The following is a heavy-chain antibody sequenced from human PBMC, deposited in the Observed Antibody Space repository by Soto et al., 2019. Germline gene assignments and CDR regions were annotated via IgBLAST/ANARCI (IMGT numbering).Heavy chain of an antibody. CDR2: IYYSGST. D-gene: IGHD6-6*01. CDR1: GGSISSYY. J-gene: IGHJ6*02. Sequence: PSETLSLTCTVSGGSISSYYWSWIRQPPGKGLEWIGYIYYSGSTNYNPSLKSRVTISVDTSKNQFSLKLSSVTAADTAVYYCARDRAAQTYYYYSGMDVWGQGPTVTVYS. CDR3: ARDRAAQTYYYYSGMDV. V-gene: IGHV4-59*01.